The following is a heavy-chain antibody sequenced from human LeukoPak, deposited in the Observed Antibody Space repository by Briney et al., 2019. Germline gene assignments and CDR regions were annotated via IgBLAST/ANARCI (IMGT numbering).Heavy chain of an antibody. CDR3: AKGYSGSYFDY. CDR1: GFIFSSYS. CDR2: ISSSSSTI. D-gene: IGHD1-26*01. J-gene: IGHJ4*02. Sequence: GGSLRLSCAASGFIFSSYSMNWVRQAPGKGLEWVSYISSSSSTIYYADSVKGRFTISRDNAKNSLYLQMNSLRAEDTAVYYCAKGYSGSYFDYWGQGTLVTVSS. V-gene: IGHV3-48*01.